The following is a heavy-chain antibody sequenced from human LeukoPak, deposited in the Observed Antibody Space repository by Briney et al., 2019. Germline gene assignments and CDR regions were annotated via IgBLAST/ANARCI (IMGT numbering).Heavy chain of an antibody. Sequence: SQTLSLTCTVSGGSFSTGGYYWSWIRPHPGKGLEWIGYIYYTGNIYYNPHLKSRVTISVDTSKNQFSLKLNSVSAADTAVYYCARAFGYGSGTYRWGAFDIWGQGTMVTVSS. CDR1: GGSFSTGGYY. D-gene: IGHD3-10*01. CDR2: IYYTGNI. J-gene: IGHJ3*02. V-gene: IGHV4-31*03. CDR3: ARAFGYGSGTYRWGAFDI.